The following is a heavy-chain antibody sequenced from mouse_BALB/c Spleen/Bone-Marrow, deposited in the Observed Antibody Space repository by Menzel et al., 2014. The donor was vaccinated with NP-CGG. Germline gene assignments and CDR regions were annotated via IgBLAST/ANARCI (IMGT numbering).Heavy chain of an antibody. CDR2: IDPETGGT. Sequence: VKLMESGAELVRPGASVTLSCKASGYTFTDYEMHWVKQTPVHGLEWIGAIDPETGGTAYTQKFKGKATLTADKSSSTAYMELRSLTSEDSAVYYCTREGYGNSYYFDYWGQGTTLTVSS. D-gene: IGHD2-1*01. CDR1: GYTFTDYE. J-gene: IGHJ2*01. V-gene: IGHV1-15*01. CDR3: TREGYGNSYYFDY.